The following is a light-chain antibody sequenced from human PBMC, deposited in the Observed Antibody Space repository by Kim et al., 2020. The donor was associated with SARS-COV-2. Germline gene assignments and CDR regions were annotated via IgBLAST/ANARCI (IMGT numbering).Light chain of an antibody. V-gene: IGKV1-27*01. CDR2: GAS. CDR1: QAISTH. J-gene: IGKJ2*01. CDR3: QKSYSAPFT. Sequence: DIQMTQSPSSLSASVGDSVTITCRASQAISTHLAWYQQKVGKVPQLLIYGASTLQPGVPSRFSISGSGTEFTLTINNLQPEDIATYYCQKSYSAPFTFGQGTKVEIK.